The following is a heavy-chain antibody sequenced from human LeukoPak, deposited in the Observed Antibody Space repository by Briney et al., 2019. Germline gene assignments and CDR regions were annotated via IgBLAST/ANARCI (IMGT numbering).Heavy chain of an antibody. J-gene: IGHJ4*02. CDR1: GYTFTGYY. V-gene: IGHV1-2*02. CDR3: ARDAGYNALFDY. Sequence: ASVKVSCKASGYTFTGYYMHLVRQAPGQGLEWMGWINPNSGGTNYAQKFQGRVTMTRDTSISTAYMELSRLRSDDTAVYYCARDAGYNALFDYWGQGTLVTVSS. D-gene: IGHD5-24*01. CDR2: INPNSGGT.